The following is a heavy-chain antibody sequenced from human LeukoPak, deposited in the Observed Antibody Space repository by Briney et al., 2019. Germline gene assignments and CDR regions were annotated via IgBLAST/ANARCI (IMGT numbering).Heavy chain of an antibody. CDR2: ISYEGSYK. D-gene: IGHD6-19*01. J-gene: IGHJ4*02. CDR1: GLTSRSYA. Sequence: GGSLRLSCAPSGLTSRSYAMHGAPQAPGKGLEWVAVISYEGSYKAYAVRVRGRFTISRDNFKHTLFLQMNSRSAEDTAVYYCARDREGHSSGCYGGTYWGRGTLVTVSS. CDR3: ARDREGHSSGCYGGTY. V-gene: IGHV3-30*04.